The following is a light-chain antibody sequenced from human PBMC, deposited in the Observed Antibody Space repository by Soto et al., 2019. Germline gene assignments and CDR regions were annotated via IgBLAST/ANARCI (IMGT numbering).Light chain of an antibody. V-gene: IGKV1-27*01. J-gene: IGKJ4*01. CDR1: QGISNY. CDR3: QKYNSARLT. CDR2: AAS. Sequence: DIQMTPSPSSLSASVGDRVTITCRASQGISNYLAWYQQKPGKVPKLLIYAASTLQSGVPSRFSGSGSGTDFTLTISSLQPEDVATYYCQKYNSARLTFGGGTKVDIK.